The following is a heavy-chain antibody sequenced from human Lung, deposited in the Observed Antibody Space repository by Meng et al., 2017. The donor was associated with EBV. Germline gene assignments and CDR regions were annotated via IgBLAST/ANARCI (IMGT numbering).Heavy chain of an antibody. Sequence: EVQLLESGGGLVQEGGSLSLSCAASYFSFNAYAMSWVRQGPGEGQEWVAISSGNGASYAESVKGRFTISRDNAKNSLYLQMNSLRAEDTAVYYCARAGYYDFWDPGYWGQGTLVTVSS. CDR2: SSGNGA. CDR1: YFSFNAYA. CDR3: ARAGYYDFWDPGY. V-gene: IGHV3-23*01. J-gene: IGHJ4*02. D-gene: IGHD3-3*01.